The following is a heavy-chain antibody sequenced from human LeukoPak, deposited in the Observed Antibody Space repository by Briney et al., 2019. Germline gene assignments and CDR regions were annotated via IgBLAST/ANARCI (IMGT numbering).Heavy chain of an antibody. Sequence: PSETLSLTCTVSGGSISSGGYYWSWIRQHPGKGLEWFGYTYYSGSTYYNPSLKSRVTISVDTSKNQFSLKLSSVTAADTAVYYCARGGSRVFGGSGWFDPWGQGTLVTVSS. D-gene: IGHD2-15*01. J-gene: IGHJ5*02. CDR1: GGSISSGGYY. CDR3: ARGGSRVFGGSGWFDP. V-gene: IGHV4-31*03. CDR2: TYYSGST.